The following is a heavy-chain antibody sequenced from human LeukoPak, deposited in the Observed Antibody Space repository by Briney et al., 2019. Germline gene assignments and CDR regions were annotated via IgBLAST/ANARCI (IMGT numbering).Heavy chain of an antibody. Sequence: SETLSLTCAVYGGSFSGFYWSWIRQPPGKGLEWIGEINHSGSTNYNPSLKSRVTISEDTSKKQFSLKLSSVTAADTAAYYCASHLRLDASDIWGQGTMVTVSS. CDR3: ASHLRLDASDI. CDR2: INHSGST. CDR1: GGSFSGFY. J-gene: IGHJ3*02. V-gene: IGHV4-34*01. D-gene: IGHD3-16*01.